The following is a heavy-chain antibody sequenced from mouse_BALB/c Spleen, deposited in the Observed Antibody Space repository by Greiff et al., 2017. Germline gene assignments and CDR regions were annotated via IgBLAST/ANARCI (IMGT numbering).Heavy chain of an antibody. D-gene: IGHD1-1*01. CDR1: GFTFSDYY. Sequence: EVKLVESGGGLVKPGGSLKLSCAASGFTFSDYYMYWVRQTPEKRLEWVATISDGGSYTYYPDSVKGRFTISRDNAKNNLYLQMSSLKSEDTAMYYCARDRDYYGSSYVPYWGQGTLVTVSA. V-gene: IGHV5-4*02. CDR3: ARDRDYYGSSYVPY. CDR2: ISDGGSYT. J-gene: IGHJ3*01.